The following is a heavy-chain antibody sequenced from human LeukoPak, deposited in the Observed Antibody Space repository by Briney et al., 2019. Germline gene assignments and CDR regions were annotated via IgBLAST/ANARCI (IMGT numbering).Heavy chain of an antibody. CDR1: GFTFSSHA. V-gene: IGHV3-23*01. CDR3: AYFDSSGYYYGHLRY. D-gene: IGHD3-22*01. J-gene: IGHJ4*02. CDR2: ISAGGDNT. Sequence: GGSLRLSCAASGFTFSSHAMSWVRQTPGKGLEWVSSISAGGDNTHYADSVKGRFTIPRDNSKSTLYLQTNSLRAEDTAVYFCAYFDSSGYYYGHLRYWGQGTPVTVSS.